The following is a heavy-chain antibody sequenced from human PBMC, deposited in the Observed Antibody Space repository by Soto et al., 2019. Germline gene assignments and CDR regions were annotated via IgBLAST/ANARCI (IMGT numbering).Heavy chain of an antibody. CDR2: IYYSGST. V-gene: IGHV4-39*01. Sequence: QLQLQESGPGLVKPSETLSLTCTVSGGSISSSSYYWGWIRQPPGKGLEWIGSIYYSGSTYYNPSLKSRVTISVDTSKNQFSLKLSSVAAADTAVYYCARHGSLVVTAIGGIIDYWGQGTLVTVSS. D-gene: IGHD2-21*02. CDR1: GGSISSSSYY. CDR3: ARHGSLVVTAIGGIIDY. J-gene: IGHJ4*02.